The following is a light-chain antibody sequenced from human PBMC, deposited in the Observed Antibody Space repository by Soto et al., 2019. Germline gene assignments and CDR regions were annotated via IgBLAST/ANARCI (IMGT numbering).Light chain of an antibody. CDR2: EVS. J-gene: IGLJ1*01. CDR1: SSDVGSYNL. CDR3: CSYAGGSTYV. V-gene: IGLV2-23*02. Sequence: QSALTQPASVSGSPGQSITISCTGTSSDVGSYNLFSWYQQHPGKAPKLIIYEVSKRPSGVSNRFSCSKSVNTASLTISGLQAEDESDYYRCSYAGGSTYVFGTGTKVTVL.